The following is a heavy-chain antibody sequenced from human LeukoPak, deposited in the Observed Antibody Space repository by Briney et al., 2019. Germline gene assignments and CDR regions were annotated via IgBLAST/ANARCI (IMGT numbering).Heavy chain of an antibody. D-gene: IGHD6-13*01. CDR3: ASERIAAAPRWFDP. J-gene: IGHJ5*02. Sequence: PSQTLSLTCAVYGGSFSGYYWSWIRQPPGKGLEWIGEINHSGSTNYNPSLKSRVTISVDTSKNQFSLKLSSVTAADTAVYYCASERIAAAPRWFDPWGQGTLVTVSS. CDR2: INHSGST. CDR1: GGSFSGYY. V-gene: IGHV4-34*01.